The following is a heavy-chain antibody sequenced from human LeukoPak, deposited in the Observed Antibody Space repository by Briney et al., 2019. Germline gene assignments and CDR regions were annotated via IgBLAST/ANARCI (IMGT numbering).Heavy chain of an antibody. Sequence: GGSLRLSCAASGFTFSSYSMNWVRQAPGKGLEWVSSISSSSSYIYYADSVKGRFTISRDNAKNSLYLQMNSLRAEDTAVYYCARVGEYDVLIGNYFQGWGYYMDVWGKGTTVTISS. D-gene: IGHD3-9*01. CDR1: GFTFSSYS. V-gene: IGHV3-21*04. CDR2: ISSSSSYI. J-gene: IGHJ6*03. CDR3: ARVGEYDVLIGNYFQGWGYYMDV.